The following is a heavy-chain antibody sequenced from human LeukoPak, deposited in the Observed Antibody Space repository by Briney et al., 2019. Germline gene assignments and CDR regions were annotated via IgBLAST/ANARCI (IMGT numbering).Heavy chain of an antibody. D-gene: IGHD6-13*01. Sequence: GGSLRLSCAASGFTFSGSAMHWVRQASGKGLEWVGRVRSKANSYATAYAASVKGRFTISRDDSKNTAYLQMNSLKTEDTAVYYCCWDRSSWPHYYMDVWGKGTTVTVSS. CDR2: VRSKANSYAT. J-gene: IGHJ6*03. CDR3: CWDRSSWPHYYMDV. V-gene: IGHV3-73*01. CDR1: GFTFSGSA.